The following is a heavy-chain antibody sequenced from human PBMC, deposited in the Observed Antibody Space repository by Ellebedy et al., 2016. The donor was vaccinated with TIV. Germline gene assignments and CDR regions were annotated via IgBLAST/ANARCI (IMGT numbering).Heavy chain of an antibody. Sequence: GESLKISCAASGFTFDDYTMHWVRQAPGKGLEWVSLISWDGGSTYYADSVKGRFTISRDNSKHSLYLQMNSLRTEDTALYYFAKGPMGTYYFDYWGQGTLVTVSS. D-gene: IGHD7-27*01. CDR2: ISWDGGST. CDR1: GFTFDDYT. V-gene: IGHV3-43*01. CDR3: AKGPMGTYYFDY. J-gene: IGHJ4*02.